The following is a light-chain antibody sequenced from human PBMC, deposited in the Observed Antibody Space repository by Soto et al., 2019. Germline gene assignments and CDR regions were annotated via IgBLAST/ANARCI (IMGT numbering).Light chain of an antibody. V-gene: IGLV2-14*03. CDR1: SSDIGGYNY. J-gene: IGLJ1*01. CDR3: ISYTSTSTLYV. Sequence: QSALTQPASVSGSPGQSITISCTGTSSDIGGYNYVSWYQQLPGKVPKLIIYDVSNRPSGVSDRFSGSKSGNAASLTISGLQPDDQADYYCISYTSTSTLYVFGTGTKLTVL. CDR2: DVS.